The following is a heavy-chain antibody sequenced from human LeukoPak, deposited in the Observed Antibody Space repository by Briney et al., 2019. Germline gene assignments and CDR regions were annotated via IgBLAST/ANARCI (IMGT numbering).Heavy chain of an antibody. CDR1: GFTFSGSA. Sequence: PGGSLRLSCAASGFTFSGSAMHWVRQASGKGLEWVGRIRSKANSYATGYAASVKGRFTISRDDSKNTAYLQMNSLKIEDSAVYYCTSPNWSFDAFNIWGQGTMVTVSS. V-gene: IGHV3-73*01. J-gene: IGHJ3*02. CDR2: IRSKANSYAT. D-gene: IGHD1-20*01. CDR3: TSPNWSFDAFNI.